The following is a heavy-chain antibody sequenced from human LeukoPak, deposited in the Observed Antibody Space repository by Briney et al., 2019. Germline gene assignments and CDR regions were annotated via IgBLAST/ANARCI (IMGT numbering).Heavy chain of an antibody. D-gene: IGHD2-21*02. CDR1: GYTFTSYY. CDR3: ARDLCGGDCYSEDVFDI. V-gene: IGHV1-46*01. Sequence: ASVKVSFKASGYTFTSYYTHWVRQAPGQGLEWMGMINPSGGSTSYAQKFQGRLTMTRDTSTTTVYMELSSLRFEDTAVYYCARDLCGGDCYSEDVFDIWGQGTMVTVSS. J-gene: IGHJ3*02. CDR2: INPSGGST.